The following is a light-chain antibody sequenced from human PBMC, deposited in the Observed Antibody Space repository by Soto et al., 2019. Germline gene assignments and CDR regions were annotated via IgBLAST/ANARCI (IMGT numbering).Light chain of an antibody. CDR2: GAS. CDR3: QQYGSSQYT. J-gene: IGKJ2*01. V-gene: IGKV3-20*01. Sequence: EIVLTQSPGTLSLSPGERATLSCRASQSVSSSYLAWYQQKPGQAPRLLIYGASSRATGIPDRFSGSGSGTDVTLTSSRLEPEDFAVYYCQQYGSSQYTFGQGTKLEIK. CDR1: QSVSSSY.